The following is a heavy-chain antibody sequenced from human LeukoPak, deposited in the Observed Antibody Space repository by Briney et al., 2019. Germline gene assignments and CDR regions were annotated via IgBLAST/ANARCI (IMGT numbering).Heavy chain of an antibody. J-gene: IGHJ3*02. CDR1: GGSIRSSYYY. Sequence: PSETLSLTCTVSGGSIRSSYYYWGWIRQPPGKGLEWIGSIYDSGSTYYNPSLKSRVTISVDTSKNQFSLKLNSVTAADTAVYYCAIVVDTLGDDAFDIWGQGTMVTVSS. CDR3: AIVVDTLGDDAFDI. V-gene: IGHV4-39*01. D-gene: IGHD3-22*01. CDR2: IYDSGST.